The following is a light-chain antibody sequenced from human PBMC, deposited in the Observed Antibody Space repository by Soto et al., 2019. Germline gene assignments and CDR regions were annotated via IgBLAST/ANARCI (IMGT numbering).Light chain of an antibody. CDR1: QSVSTS. V-gene: IGKV3-11*01. J-gene: IGKJ1*01. Sequence: IVLTQSPATLSLSPGERDALSCRASQSVSTSLAWYQHKPGQAPRLFIYDASKRAPGIPARFSGSGSGTDFTLTISSLEPEDFAVYYCQVRDVWPSFGQGTKVEIK. CDR3: QVRDVWPS. CDR2: DAS.